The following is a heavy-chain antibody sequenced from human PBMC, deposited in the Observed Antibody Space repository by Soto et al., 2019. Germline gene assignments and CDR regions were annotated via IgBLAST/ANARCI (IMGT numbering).Heavy chain of an antibody. V-gene: IGHV1-69*06. CDR2: IIPIFGTA. D-gene: IGHD3-16*01. CDR3: ARKLGLSVFWGNDYYYGMEV. CDR1: GGTFSSYA. J-gene: IGHJ6*02. Sequence: GASVKVSCKASGGTFSSYAISWVRQAPGQGLEWMGGIIPIFGTANYAQKFQGRVTITADKSTSTAYMELSSLRSEDTAVYYCARKLGLSVFWGNDYYYGMEVWGQGTRVTVSS.